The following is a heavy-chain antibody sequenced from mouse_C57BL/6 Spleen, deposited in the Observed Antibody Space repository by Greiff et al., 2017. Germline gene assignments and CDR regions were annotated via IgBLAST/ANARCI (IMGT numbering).Heavy chain of an antibody. Sequence: VQLQQSGAELVKPGASVKLSCTASGFNIKDYYMHWVKQRTEQGLEWIGRIDPEDGETKYAPKFQGKATITADTSSNTAYLQLSSLTSADTAVYSCAGGNGSSFHYFEYWGQGTTLTVAS. J-gene: IGHJ2*01. CDR2: IDPEDGET. D-gene: IGHD1-1*01. V-gene: IGHV14-2*01. CDR1: GFNIKDYY. CDR3: AGGNGSSFHYFEY.